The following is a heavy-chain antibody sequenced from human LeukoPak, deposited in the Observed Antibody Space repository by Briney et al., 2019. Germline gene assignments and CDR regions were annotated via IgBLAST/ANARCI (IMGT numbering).Heavy chain of an antibody. J-gene: IGHJ3*02. CDR2: ILYSGSI. D-gene: IGHD5-12*01. CDR1: GGSISSSSFY. Sequence: SETLSLTCTVSGGSISSSSFYLDWIRQPPGNGLEWIGAILYSGSIYYNPSLKSRITISVDTSKNQFTLKLSSVTAADTAVYYCARHSRSGYSDYESAFDIWGQGTMVIVSS. CDR3: ARHSRSGYSDYESAFDI. V-gene: IGHV4-39*01.